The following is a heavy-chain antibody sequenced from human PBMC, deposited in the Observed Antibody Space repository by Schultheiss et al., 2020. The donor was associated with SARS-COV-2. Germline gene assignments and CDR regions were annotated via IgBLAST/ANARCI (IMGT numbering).Heavy chain of an antibody. J-gene: IGHJ4*02. CDR3: ARDSERFMGATFFDY. CDR1: GFTFSSYG. V-gene: IGHV3-9*01. Sequence: GGSLRLSCAASGFTFSSYGMHWVRQAPGKGLEWVSGISWNSGSIGYADSVKGRFTISRDNSKNSLYLQMNSLRDEDTAVYYCARDSERFMGATFFDYWGQGTLVTVSS. D-gene: IGHD1-26*01. CDR2: ISWNSGSI.